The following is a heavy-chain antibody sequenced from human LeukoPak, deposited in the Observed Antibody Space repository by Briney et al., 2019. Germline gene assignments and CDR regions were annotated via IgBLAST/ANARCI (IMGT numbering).Heavy chain of an antibody. J-gene: IGHJ4*02. CDR3: AREVPNVDYFDY. V-gene: IGHV3-48*01. Sequence: HGGSLRLPCAASGFTFSSYSMNWVRQAPGKGLEWVSYISSSSITIYYADSVKGRFTISRDNAKSSLYLQMNSLRAEDTAVYYCAREVPNVDYFDYWGQGTLVTVSS. CDR2: ISSSSITI. CDR1: GFTFSSYS.